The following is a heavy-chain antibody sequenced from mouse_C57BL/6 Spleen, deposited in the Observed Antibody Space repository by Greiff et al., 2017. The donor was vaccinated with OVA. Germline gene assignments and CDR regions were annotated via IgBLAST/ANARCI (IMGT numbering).Heavy chain of an antibody. CDR1: GFNIKDDY. CDR2: IDPENGDT. Sequence: VQLKQSGAELVRPGASVKLSCTASGFNIKDDYMHWVKQRPEQGLEWIGWIDPENGDTEYASKFQGKATITADTSSNTAYLQLSSLTAEDTAVYYCTTEVSSGSWGQGTLVTVSA. J-gene: IGHJ3*01. D-gene: IGHD3-2*02. CDR3: TTEVSSGS. V-gene: IGHV14-4*01.